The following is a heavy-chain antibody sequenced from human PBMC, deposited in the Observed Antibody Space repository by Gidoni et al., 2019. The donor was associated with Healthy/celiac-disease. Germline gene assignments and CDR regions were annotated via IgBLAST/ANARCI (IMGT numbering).Heavy chain of an antibody. Sequence: EVQLVHSGAEVKKPGESLRISCKGSGDSFTSSWISWVRQMPGKGLEWMGRIDPSDSYTNYSPSFQGHVTISADKSISTAYLQWSSLKASDTAMYYCARQGRESGWLVNGAFDIWGQGTMVTVSS. J-gene: IGHJ3*02. D-gene: IGHD6-19*01. CDR1: GDSFTSSW. V-gene: IGHV5-10-1*01. CDR3: ARQGRESGWLVNGAFDI. CDR2: IDPSDSYT.